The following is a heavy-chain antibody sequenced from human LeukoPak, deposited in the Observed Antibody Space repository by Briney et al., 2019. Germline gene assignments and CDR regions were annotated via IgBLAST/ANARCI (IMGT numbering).Heavy chain of an antibody. Sequence: ASVKVSCKASGYTFTGYYMHWVRQAPGQGLEWMGWISAYNGNTNYAQKLQGRVTMTTDTSTSTAYMELRSLRSDDTAVYYCARGFYSDIFDYWGQGTLVTVSS. CDR1: GYTFTGYY. D-gene: IGHD2-15*01. CDR3: ARGFYSDIFDY. V-gene: IGHV1-18*04. J-gene: IGHJ4*02. CDR2: ISAYNGNT.